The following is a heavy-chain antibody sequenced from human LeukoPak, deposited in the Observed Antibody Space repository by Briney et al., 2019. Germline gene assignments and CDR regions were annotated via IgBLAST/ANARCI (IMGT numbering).Heavy chain of an antibody. Sequence: SETLSLTCTVSGGSISSYYWSWLRQPPGKGLEWIGYIYYSGSTNYNPSLKSRVTISVDTSKNQFSLKLSSVTAADTAVYYCARSDTHEGDYWGQGTLVTVSS. CDR1: GGSISSYY. CDR2: IYYSGST. CDR3: ARSDTHEGDY. J-gene: IGHJ4*02. V-gene: IGHV4-59*08. D-gene: IGHD5-18*01.